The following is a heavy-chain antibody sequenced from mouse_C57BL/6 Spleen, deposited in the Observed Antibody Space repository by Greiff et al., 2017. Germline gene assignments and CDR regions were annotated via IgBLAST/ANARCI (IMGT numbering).Heavy chain of an antibody. Sequence: VHVKQSGPVLVKPGASVKMSCKASGYTFTDYYMNWVKQSHGKSLEWIGVINPYNGGTSYNQKFKGKATLTVDKSSSTAYMALNSLTSEDSAVYYCARGSAYWGQGTLVTVSA. J-gene: IGHJ3*01. CDR3: ARGSAY. V-gene: IGHV1-19*01. D-gene: IGHD3-1*01. CDR1: GYTFTDYY. CDR2: INPYNGGT.